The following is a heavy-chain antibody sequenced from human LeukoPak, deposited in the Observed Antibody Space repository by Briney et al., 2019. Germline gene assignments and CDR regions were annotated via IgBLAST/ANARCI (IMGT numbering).Heavy chain of an antibody. CDR2: IYTSGST. J-gene: IGHJ5*02. D-gene: IGHD3-9*01. CDR1: GGSLSSYY. Sequence: KPSETLSLTCTVSGGSLSSYYWNWIRQPPGKGLEWIGYIYTSGSTNYNPSVMSRVTMSVDTSKNQFSLKLSSVTAADTAVYYCARHFEGWWFDPWGQGTLITVSS. V-gene: IGHV4-4*08. CDR3: ARHFEGWWFDP.